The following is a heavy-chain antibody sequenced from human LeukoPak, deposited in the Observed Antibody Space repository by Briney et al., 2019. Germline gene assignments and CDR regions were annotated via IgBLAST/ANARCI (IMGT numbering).Heavy chain of an antibody. J-gene: IGHJ4*02. CDR2: IYYSGST. D-gene: IGHD4-17*01. Sequence: PSETLSLTCTVSGGSISSSSYYWSWIRQPPGKGLEWIGYIYYSGSTNYNPSLKSRVTISVDTAKNQFSLKLSSVTAADTAVYYCARSVHGDYGGDIDYWGQGTLVTVSS. CDR1: GGSISSSSYY. V-gene: IGHV4-61*01. CDR3: ARSVHGDYGGDIDY.